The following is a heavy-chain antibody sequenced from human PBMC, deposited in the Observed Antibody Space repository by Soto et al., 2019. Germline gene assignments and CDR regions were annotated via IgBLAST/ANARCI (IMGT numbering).Heavy chain of an antibody. CDR2: ISYDGSEK. V-gene: IGHV3-30-3*01. J-gene: IGHJ4*02. D-gene: IGHD5-18*01. Sequence: QPGGSLRLSCDASGFTFSRYPLHWVRQAPGKGLEWVAVISYDGSEKYPADSVKGRISISRDNSKNTLFMQMNSLRVEDAAVYYCAKESREFSFGYPLGHWGQGTLVTVSS. CDR3: AKESREFSFGYPLGH. CDR1: GFTFSRYP.